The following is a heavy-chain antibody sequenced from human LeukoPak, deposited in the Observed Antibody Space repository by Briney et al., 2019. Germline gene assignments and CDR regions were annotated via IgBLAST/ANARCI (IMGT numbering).Heavy chain of an antibody. J-gene: IGHJ4*02. V-gene: IGHV3-7*03. CDR1: GFTFSSYW. Sequence: GGSLRLSCAASGFTFSSYWMTWVRQAPGKGLEWVAKIKQDGSEKYYVDSVKGRFTISRDNAKNSLYLQMNSLRAEDTAVYYCARDPHSARAFDYWGQGTLVTVSS. D-gene: IGHD2-15*01. CDR3: ARDPHSARAFDY. CDR2: IKQDGSEK.